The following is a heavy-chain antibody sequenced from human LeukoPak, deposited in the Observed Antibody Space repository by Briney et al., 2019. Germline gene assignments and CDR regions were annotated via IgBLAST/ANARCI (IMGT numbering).Heavy chain of an antibody. CDR1: EFTFSRSE. J-gene: IGHJ4*02. CDR2: INTSGTTI. V-gene: IGHV3-48*03. D-gene: IGHD1-26*01. Sequence: GGSLRLSCSASEFTFSRSEMNWVRQAPGKGLEWLSYINTSGTTIYYADSVKGRFTISRDNAKNSLYLQMNSLRAEGTAAYYCARDEGAWEFFDYWGQGTLVTVSS. CDR3: ARDEGAWEFFDY.